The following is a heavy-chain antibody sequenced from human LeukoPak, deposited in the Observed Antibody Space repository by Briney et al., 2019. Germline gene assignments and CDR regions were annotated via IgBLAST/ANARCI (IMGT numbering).Heavy chain of an antibody. Sequence: GESLRLSCAASGFTVNSDYMTSVRQAPGKGLEWVSAINSGGNTYYADSVKGRFTISRDNPKNTLYLQMSSLGPEDTAVYYCARDPVLPNGLDVWGQGTTVTVSS. CDR2: INSGGNT. J-gene: IGHJ6*02. CDR3: ARDPVLPNGLDV. CDR1: GFTVNSDY. D-gene: IGHD4/OR15-4a*01. V-gene: IGHV3-66*02.